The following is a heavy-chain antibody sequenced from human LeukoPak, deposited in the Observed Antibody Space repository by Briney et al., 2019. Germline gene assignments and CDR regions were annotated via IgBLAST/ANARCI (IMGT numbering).Heavy chain of an antibody. V-gene: IGHV3-30*02. CDR3: AKRASYCSSTSCYTGSNYYYYMDV. Sequence: GGSLRLSCAASGFTFSSYGMHWVRQAPGKGLEWVAFIRYDGSNKYYADSVKGRFTISRDNSKNTLYLQMNSLRAEDTAVYYCAKRASYCSSTSCYTGSNYYYYMDVWGKGTTVTVSS. D-gene: IGHD2-2*02. CDR2: IRYDGSNK. J-gene: IGHJ6*03. CDR1: GFTFSSYG.